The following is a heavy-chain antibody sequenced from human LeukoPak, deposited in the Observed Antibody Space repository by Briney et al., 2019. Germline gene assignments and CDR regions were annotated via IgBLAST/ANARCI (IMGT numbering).Heavy chain of an antibody. V-gene: IGHV3-23*01. CDR1: GFTFSSYA. J-gene: IGHJ6*04. CDR2: ISGSGGDT. CDR3: AKDRKKARNYYYYGMDV. Sequence: GGSLRLSCAASGFTFSSYAMSWVRQAPGKGLEWVSAISGSGGDTYYADSVKGRFTISRDNSKNTLYLQMNSLRAEDTAVYYCAKDRKKARNYYYYGMDVWGKGTTVTVSS.